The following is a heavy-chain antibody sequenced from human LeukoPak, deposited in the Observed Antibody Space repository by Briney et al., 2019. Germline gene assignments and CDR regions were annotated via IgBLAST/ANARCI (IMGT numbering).Heavy chain of an antibody. D-gene: IGHD2-15*01. J-gene: IGHJ4*02. V-gene: IGHV4-39*01. CDR3: ARHSAVAATGSPFDY. CDR1: GGSISSSSYY. CDR2: IYYIGST. Sequence: PSETLSLTCTVSGGSISSSSYYWGWIRQPPGKGLECIGSIYYIGSTYYNPSLKSQVTISVDTSKNQFSLKLSSVTAADTAVYYCARHSAVAATGSPFDYWGQGTLVTVSS.